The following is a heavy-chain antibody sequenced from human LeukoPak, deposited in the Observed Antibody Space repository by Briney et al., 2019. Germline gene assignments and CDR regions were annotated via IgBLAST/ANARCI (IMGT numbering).Heavy chain of an antibody. Sequence: PSETLSLTCTVSGGSISIYYWSWIRQPPGKALEWIGYIYNSGSTNYNPSLKSRVTISVDTSKNQFSLKLTSVTAADTAVYYGVRDRELNYWGQGTLVTVSS. CDR3: VRDRELNY. V-gene: IGHV4-59*01. CDR2: IYNSGST. J-gene: IGHJ4*02. CDR1: GGSISIYY. D-gene: IGHD3-10*01.